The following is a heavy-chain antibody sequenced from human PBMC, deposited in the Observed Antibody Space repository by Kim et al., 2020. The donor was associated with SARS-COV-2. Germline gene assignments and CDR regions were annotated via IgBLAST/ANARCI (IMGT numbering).Heavy chain of an antibody. CDR2: IKSKRGGETK. V-gene: IGHV3-15*05. CDR3: AKVYALAHLVHDY. Sequence: GGSLRLSCAASGFTFTDAWMSWVRQAPGKGLEWVSRIKSKRGGETKEYAAPVKGRFIISRDDSKNTVYLQMNSLEIEDTGMYYFAKVYALAHLVHDYWGQGTLVTVSS. CDR1: GFTFTDAW. D-gene: IGHD3-10*01. J-gene: IGHJ4*02.